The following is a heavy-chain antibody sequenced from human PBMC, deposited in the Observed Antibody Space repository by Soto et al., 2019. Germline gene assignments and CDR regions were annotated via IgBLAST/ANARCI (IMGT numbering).Heavy chain of an antibody. D-gene: IGHD6-19*01. Sequence: SVKVSCKASGFTFTSSAMQWVRQARGQRQEWIGWIVVGSGNTNYAQKFQERVTITRDMSTSTAYMELSSLRSEDTAVYYCAGGAPYSSGWYRSDYYYGMDVWGQGTTVTVSS. V-gene: IGHV1-58*02. CDR2: IVVGSGNT. CDR3: AGGAPYSSGWYRSDYYYGMDV. J-gene: IGHJ6*02. CDR1: GFTFTSSA.